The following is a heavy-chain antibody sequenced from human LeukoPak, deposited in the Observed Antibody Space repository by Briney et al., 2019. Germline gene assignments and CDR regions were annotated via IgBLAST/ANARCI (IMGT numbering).Heavy chain of an antibody. CDR1: GYTLTELS. CDR2: FDPEDGET. D-gene: IGHD2-21*02. CDR3: ATDGVAYCGGDCSDFDY. Sequence: ASVKVSCKVSGYTLTELSMHWVRQAPGKGLEWMGGFDPEDGETIYAQKFQGRVTMTEDTSTDTAYMELSSLRSEDTAVYYCATDGVAYCGGDCSDFDYWGQGTLVTVSS. J-gene: IGHJ4*02. V-gene: IGHV1-24*01.